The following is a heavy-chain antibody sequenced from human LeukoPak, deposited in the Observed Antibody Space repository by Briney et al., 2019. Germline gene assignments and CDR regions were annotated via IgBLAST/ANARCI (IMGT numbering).Heavy chain of an antibody. D-gene: IGHD2-21*02. CDR1: GGSISSGGYY. V-gene: IGHV4-31*11. J-gene: IGHJ4*02. Sequence: PSQTLSLTCAVSGGSISSGGYYWSWIRQHPGKGLEWIGYIYYSGSTNYNPSLKSRVTISVDTSKNQFSLKLSSVTAADTAVYYCARCSLGTAQYIDYWGQGTLVTVSS. CDR2: IYYSGST. CDR3: ARCSLGTAQYIDY.